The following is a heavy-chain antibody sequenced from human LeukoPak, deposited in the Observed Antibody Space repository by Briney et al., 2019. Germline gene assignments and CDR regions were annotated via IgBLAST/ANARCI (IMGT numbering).Heavy chain of an antibody. CDR2: IWYDGSNK. D-gene: IGHD3-9*01. CDR3: ARGSLSLYYYYGMDV. Sequence: GGSLRLSCAASGFTFSSYGMHWVRQAPGKGLEWVAVIWYDGSNKYYADSVKGRFTISRDNSKNTLYLQMNSLRAEDTAVYYCARGSLSLYYYYGMDVWGQGTTVTVSS. V-gene: IGHV3-33*01. CDR1: GFTFSSYG. J-gene: IGHJ6*02.